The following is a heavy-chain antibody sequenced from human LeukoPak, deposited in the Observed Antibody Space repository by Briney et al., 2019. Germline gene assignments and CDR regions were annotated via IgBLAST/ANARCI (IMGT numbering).Heavy chain of an antibody. CDR1: GGSIGSGGDS. V-gene: IGHV4-30-2*01. D-gene: IGHD4-11*01. J-gene: IGHJ4*02. CDR2: VYHSGST. CDR3: ARGSGLRSYYEF. Sequence: SQTLSLTCVVSGGSIGSGGDSWSWVRQPPGKGLEWIGYVYHSGSTYYNPSLKSRVTISVDWSKNQFSLKLTSVTAADTAVYYCARGSGLRSYYEFWGQGTLVTVSS.